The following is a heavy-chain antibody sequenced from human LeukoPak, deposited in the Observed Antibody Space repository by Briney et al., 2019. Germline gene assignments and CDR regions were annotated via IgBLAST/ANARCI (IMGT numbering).Heavy chain of an antibody. J-gene: IGHJ4*02. Sequence: SETLSLTCTVSGGSISSYYWSWIRQPPGKGLEWIGYIYYSGSTNYNPSLKSRVTISVDTSKNQFSLKLSSVTAADTAVYYCARRTGSGSYYVDFWGQGTVVTVSS. CDR2: IYYSGST. D-gene: IGHD3-10*01. CDR3: ARRTGSGSYYVDF. CDR1: GGSISSYY. V-gene: IGHV4-59*01.